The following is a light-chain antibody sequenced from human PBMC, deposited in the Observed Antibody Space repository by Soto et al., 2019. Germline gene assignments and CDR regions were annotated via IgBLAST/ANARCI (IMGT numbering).Light chain of an antibody. V-gene: IGKV3-20*01. Sequence: EIVLTQSPGTLSLSPGERATLSCRASQSVSSSYLSWYQKKPGQTPRLLIYGASSRATGLPDRFSGSGSGTDFTLTISRLEPEDFAVYYCQQYDSSPLTFGQGTQVEIK. CDR2: GAS. CDR1: QSVSSSY. CDR3: QQYDSSPLT. J-gene: IGKJ1*01.